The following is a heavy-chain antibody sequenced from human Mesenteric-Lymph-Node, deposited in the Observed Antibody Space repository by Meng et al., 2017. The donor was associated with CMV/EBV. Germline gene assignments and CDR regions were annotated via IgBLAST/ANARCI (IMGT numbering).Heavy chain of an antibody. CDR3: AREARSYDSSGTSSAMDV. V-gene: IGHV3-30-3*01. CDR1: GFRFSKYV. J-gene: IGHJ6*02. CDR2: TPPDGTNR. Sequence: GESLKISCAASGFRFSKYVMNWVRQAPGKGLEWVAVTPPDGTNRHYADSVRGRFTISRDNSKNTLYLEMNSLRTEDTAVYYCAREARSYDSSGTSSAMDVWGQGTTVTVSS. D-gene: IGHD3-22*01.